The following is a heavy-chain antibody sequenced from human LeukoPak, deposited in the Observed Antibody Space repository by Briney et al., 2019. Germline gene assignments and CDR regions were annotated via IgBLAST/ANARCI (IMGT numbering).Heavy chain of an antibody. CDR3: AKGTGEAYYYYSSGYSPDY. V-gene: IGHV3-21*01. CDR1: GFTFSSYS. CDR2: ISSSSSYI. Sequence: PGGSLRLSCAASGFTFSSYSMNWVRQAPGKGLEWVSSISSSSSYIYYADSVKGRFTISRDNAKNSLYLQMNSLRAEDTAVYYFAKGTGEAYYYYSSGYSPDYWGQGTLVTVSS. D-gene: IGHD3-22*01. J-gene: IGHJ4*02.